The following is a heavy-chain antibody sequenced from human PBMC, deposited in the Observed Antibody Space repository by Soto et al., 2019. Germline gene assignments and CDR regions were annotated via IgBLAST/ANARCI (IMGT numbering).Heavy chain of an antibody. V-gene: IGHV3-33*01. CDR1: GFTFSSYG. Sequence: QVQLVESGGGVVQPGRSLRLSCAASGFTFSSYGMHWVRQAPGKGLEWVAVIWYDGSNKYYADSVKGRFTIPRDNSKHQLYLQMNSLRAEETAVYYCARDYSVYSSSSYYYGMDVWGPGTTVPVSS. CDR2: IWYDGSNK. J-gene: IGHJ6*02. D-gene: IGHD6-6*01. CDR3: ARDYSVYSSSSYYYGMDV.